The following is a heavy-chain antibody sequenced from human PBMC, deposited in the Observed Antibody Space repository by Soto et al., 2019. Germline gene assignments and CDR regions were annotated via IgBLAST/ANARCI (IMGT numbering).Heavy chain of an antibody. V-gene: IGHV3-30*18. CDR3: AKDEVLVVAVASDYYGMDV. D-gene: IGHD2-15*01. CDR2: ISYDGSNK. J-gene: IGHJ6*02. Sequence: QVQLVESGGGVVQPGRSLRLSCAASGFTFSSYGMHWVRQAPGKGLEWVAVISYDGSNKYYADSVKGRFTISRDNSKNALYLQVNSLRAEDTAVYYCAKDEVLVVAVASDYYGMDVWGQGTTVTVSS. CDR1: GFTFSSYG.